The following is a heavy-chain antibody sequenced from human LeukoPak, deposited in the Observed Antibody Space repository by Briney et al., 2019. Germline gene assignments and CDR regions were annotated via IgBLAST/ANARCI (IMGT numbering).Heavy chain of an antibody. Sequence: ASVKVSYKASGYTFTAYSMHWVRQAPGQRLEWMGRINPNGSSRNNAQKCQGRVTMTRDTSISTAYMELSRLRSDDTALYYCARGDAFDIWGQGTMVTVSS. CDR1: GYTFTAYS. CDR2: INPNGSSR. V-gene: IGHV1-2*06. J-gene: IGHJ3*02. CDR3: ARGDAFDI.